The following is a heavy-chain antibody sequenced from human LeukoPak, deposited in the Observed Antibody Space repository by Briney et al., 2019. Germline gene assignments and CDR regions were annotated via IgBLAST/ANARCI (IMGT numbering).Heavy chain of an antibody. J-gene: IGHJ4*02. V-gene: IGHV3-30-3*01. Sequence: PGRSLRLSCAASGFTFSSYAMHWVRQAPGKGLEWVAVISYDGSNKYYADSVKGRFTISRDNSKNTLYLQMNSLRAEDTAVYYCARVYDYVWGSYTNWGQGTLVTVSS. CDR3: ARVYDYVWGSYTN. D-gene: IGHD3-16*01. CDR1: GFTFSSYA. CDR2: ISYDGSNK.